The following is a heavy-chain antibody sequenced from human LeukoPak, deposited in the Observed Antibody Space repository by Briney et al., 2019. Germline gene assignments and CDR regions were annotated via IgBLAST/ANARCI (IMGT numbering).Heavy chain of an antibody. CDR3: AADFPGERNGYFDY. Sequence: ASVKVSCKASGYTFTSYGISWVRQAPGQGLEWMGWISAYNGNTNYAQKLQGRVTMTTDTSTSTAYMELRSLRSEDTAVYYCAADFPGERNGYFDYWGQGTLVTVSS. D-gene: IGHD3-10*01. J-gene: IGHJ4*02. CDR1: GYTFTSYG. V-gene: IGHV1-18*01. CDR2: ISAYNGNT.